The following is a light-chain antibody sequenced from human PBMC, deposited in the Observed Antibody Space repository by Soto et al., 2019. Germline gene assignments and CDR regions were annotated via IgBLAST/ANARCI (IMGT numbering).Light chain of an antibody. Sequence: EVVLTQSPATLSFSPGERAALSCRASQSISKYLAWYQQKPGQAPRLLIYDASNRATGIPARFSGSGSGTDFTLTISSLEPEDFAVYYCQQRSNWRGTFGGGTKVDIK. V-gene: IGKV3-11*01. CDR2: DAS. CDR3: QQRSNWRGT. J-gene: IGKJ4*01. CDR1: QSISKY.